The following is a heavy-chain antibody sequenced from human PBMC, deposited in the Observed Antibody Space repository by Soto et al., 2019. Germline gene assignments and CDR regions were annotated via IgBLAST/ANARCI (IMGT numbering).Heavy chain of an antibody. D-gene: IGHD3-3*01. CDR2: IKSKTDGGTT. CDR1: GFTFSNAW. CDR3: TQERGYDFWSGPWDWFDP. Sequence: VGSLRLSCAASGFTFSNAWMSWVRQAPGKGLEWVGRIKSKTDGGTTDYAAPVKGRFTISRDDSKNTLYLQMNSLKTEDTAVYYCTQERGYDFWSGPWDWFDPWGQGTLVTVSS. V-gene: IGHV3-15*01. J-gene: IGHJ5*02.